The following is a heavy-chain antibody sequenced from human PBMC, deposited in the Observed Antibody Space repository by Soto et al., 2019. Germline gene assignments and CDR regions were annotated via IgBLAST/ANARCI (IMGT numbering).Heavy chain of an antibody. V-gene: IGHV3-30*18. CDR3: AEDRSKYCGGDCYLFDY. CDR1: GFTFDSYG. J-gene: IGHJ4*02. Sequence: QVQLVDSGGGVVQPGRSLSLSCVASGFTFDSYGMHWVRQAPGKGLEWVAVISYDGSNKNYLDSVKGRFSISRDNSRNTVYLHMNSLRTEDTAVYYCAEDRSKYCGGDCYLFDYWGQGTLVTVSS. D-gene: IGHD2-21*02. CDR2: ISYDGSNK.